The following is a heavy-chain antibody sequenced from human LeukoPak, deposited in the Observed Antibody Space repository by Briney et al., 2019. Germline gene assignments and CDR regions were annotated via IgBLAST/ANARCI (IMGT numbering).Heavy chain of an antibody. V-gene: IGHV4-39*01. CDR1: IDSITRNNSY. J-gene: IGHJ4*02. D-gene: IGHD3-3*01. CDR2: VYHTGIT. Sequence: SDTLSLLCSVSIDSITRNNSYCRSFRKPPGKGLESIVTVYHTGITYYNPSLSSRLPMSVDTAQNLFSLRLNSVTANDTAVHFCAIHGILANHSVRYWGEGILVTVSS. CDR3: AIHGILANHSVRY.